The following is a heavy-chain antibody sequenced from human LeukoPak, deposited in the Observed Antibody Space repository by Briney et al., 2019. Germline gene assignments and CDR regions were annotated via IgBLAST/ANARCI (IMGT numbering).Heavy chain of an antibody. D-gene: IGHD7-27*01. CDR1: GGSISSYY. CDR2: IYYSGST. J-gene: IGHJ4*02. V-gene: IGHV4-59*01. Sequence: KPSETQSLTCTVSGGSISSYYWSWIRQPPGKGLEWIGYIYYSGSTNYNPSLKSRVTISVDTSKNQFSLKLSSVTAADTAVYYCPRSELGIDYFDYWGQGTLVTVSS. CDR3: PRSELGIDYFDY.